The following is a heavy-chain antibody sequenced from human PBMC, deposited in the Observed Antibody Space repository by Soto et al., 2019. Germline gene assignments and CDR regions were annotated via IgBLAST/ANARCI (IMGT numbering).Heavy chain of an antibody. D-gene: IGHD5-12*01. V-gene: IGHV4-30-4*01. J-gene: IGHJ3*02. Sequence: SETLSLTCSVSGDSISNLDYFWAWIRQPPGQALEYIGYIYKSATTYYNPSFQSRVTISVDTSKSQFSLKVTSVTAADTDVYFCARGTQRDGYNWGHSDFDIWGQGTMVTVSS. CDR3: ARGTQRDGYNWGHSDFDI. CDR2: IYKSATT. CDR1: GDSISNLDYF.